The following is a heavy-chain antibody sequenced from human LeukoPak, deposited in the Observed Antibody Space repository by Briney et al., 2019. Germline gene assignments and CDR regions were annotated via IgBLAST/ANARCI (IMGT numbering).Heavy chain of an antibody. CDR1: GYTFTTYD. Sequence: GASVKVSCKASGYTFTTYDVSWVRQAPGQGLDWMGRMNPSSGNTGYAQKFQGRVTMTRNISISTAYMELSSLRSDDSAVYFCARGWPHADWGTGTTVTVSS. CDR3: ARGWPHAD. V-gene: IGHV1-8*02. J-gene: IGHJ6*04. D-gene: IGHD2-2*01. CDR2: MNPSSGNT.